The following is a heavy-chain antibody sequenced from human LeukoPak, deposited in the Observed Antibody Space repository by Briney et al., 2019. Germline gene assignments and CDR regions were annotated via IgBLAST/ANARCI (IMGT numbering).Heavy chain of an antibody. J-gene: IGHJ4*02. CDR2: ISGNSGAI. Sequence: GGSLRLSCAASGFTFSSYSMNWVRQAPGKGLEWVSYISGNSGAIYYADSVKGRFTISRDNAKSSLYLQMNSLRAEDTAVYYCATYTGYDRIFDYWGQGTLVTVSS. CDR1: GFTFSSYS. V-gene: IGHV3-48*01. D-gene: IGHD5-12*01. CDR3: ATYTGYDRIFDY.